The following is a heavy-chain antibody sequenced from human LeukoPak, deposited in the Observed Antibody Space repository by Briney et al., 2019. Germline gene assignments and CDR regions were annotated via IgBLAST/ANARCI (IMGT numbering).Heavy chain of an antibody. D-gene: IGHD3-3*01. CDR1: GYTYNGYY. V-gene: IGHV1-2*02. J-gene: IGHJ4*02. CDR2: INPNSGGT. Sequence: EASVKVSCEASGYTYNGYYMNWVRQAPGQGLEWMGWINPNSGGTDYAQKFQGRVTMTKDTSINTVYMELSRLRSDDTAVYYCTGEGGLNSLWSGSSSYWGQGTLVTVSS. CDR3: TGEGGLNSLWSGSSSY.